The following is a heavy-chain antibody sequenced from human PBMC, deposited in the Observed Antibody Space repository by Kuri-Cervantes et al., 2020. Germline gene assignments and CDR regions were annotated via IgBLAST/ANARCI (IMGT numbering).Heavy chain of an antibody. Sequence: SETLSLTSIVAAGSTTSGGNYWSWIRQHPGKGLEWIGYINYGGSTYYNPYLKSRVTISVDTSKNQFTLKLSSVTAAENAVYYCGRELKQVVPAAIGHQKGDYFDYWGQGTLVTVSS. CDR2: INYGGST. V-gene: IGHV4-31*03. D-gene: IGHD2-2*01. J-gene: IGHJ4*02. CDR1: AGSTTSGGNY. CDR3: GRELKQVVPAAIGHQKGDYFDY.